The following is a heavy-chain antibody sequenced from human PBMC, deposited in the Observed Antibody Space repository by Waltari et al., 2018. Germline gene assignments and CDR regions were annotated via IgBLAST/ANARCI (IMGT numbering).Heavy chain of an antibody. CDR1: GGSISSYY. V-gene: IGHV4-59*01. CDR3: ARVPWYYDSSGYPRGLRYFDL. D-gene: IGHD3-22*01. Sequence: QVQLQESGPGLVKPSETLSLTCTVSGGSISSYYWRWIRQPPGKGLEWIGYIYYSGSTNYNPSLKSRVTISVDTSKNQFSLKLSSVTAADTAVYYCARVPWYYDSSGYPRGLRYFDLWGRGTLVTVSS. J-gene: IGHJ2*01. CDR2: IYYSGST.